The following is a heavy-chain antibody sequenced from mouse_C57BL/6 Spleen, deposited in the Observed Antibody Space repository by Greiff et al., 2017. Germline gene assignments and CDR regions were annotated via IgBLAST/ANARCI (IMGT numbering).Heavy chain of an antibody. V-gene: IGHV3-6*01. CDR1: GYSITSGYY. CDR3: ARGLNYDFFDY. D-gene: IGHD2-4*01. Sequence: EVQVVESGPGLVKPSQSLSLTCSVTGYSITSGYYWNWIRQFPGNKLEWMGYISYDGSNNYNPSLKNRISITRDTSKNQFFLKLNSVTTEDTATYYCARGLNYDFFDYWGQGTTLTVSS. J-gene: IGHJ2*01. CDR2: ISYDGSN.